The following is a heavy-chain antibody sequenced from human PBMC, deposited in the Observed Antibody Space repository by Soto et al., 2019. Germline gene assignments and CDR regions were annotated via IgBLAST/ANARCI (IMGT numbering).Heavy chain of an antibody. D-gene: IGHD6-13*01. CDR2: IYHSGST. V-gene: IGHV4-38-2*01. Sequence: NPSETLSLTCAASGYSISSGYYWGWIRQPPGKGLEWIGSIYHSGSTYYNPSLKSRVTISVDTSKNQFSLKLSSVTAADTAVYYCARGQPGIAVRFDPWGQGTLVTVSA. J-gene: IGHJ5*02. CDR3: ARGQPGIAVRFDP. CDR1: GYSISSGYY.